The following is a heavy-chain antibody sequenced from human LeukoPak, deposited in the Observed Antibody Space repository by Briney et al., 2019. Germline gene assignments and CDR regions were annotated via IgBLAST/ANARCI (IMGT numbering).Heavy chain of an antibody. J-gene: IGHJ6*02. CDR2: ISAYNGNT. CDR1: GYTFTSYG. CDR3: ARVYCSSTSCYRAYYYGMDV. V-gene: IGHV1-18*01. D-gene: IGHD2-2*02. Sequence: ASVKVSCKASGYTFTSYGISWVRQAPGQGLEWMGSISAYNGNTNYAQKLQGRVTMNTDTSTSTAYMELRSLRSDDTAVYYCARVYCSSTSCYRAYYYGMDVWGQGPTVTVSS.